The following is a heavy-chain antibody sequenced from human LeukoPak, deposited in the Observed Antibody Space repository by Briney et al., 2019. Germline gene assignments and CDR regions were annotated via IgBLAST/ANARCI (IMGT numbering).Heavy chain of an antibody. J-gene: IGHJ4*02. Sequence: PAGTLSLTCTLSCGSISSSSYYWGWIRQPPGKGLEWFGSLFDGGSTYYRPSLKSRVTISVDTSKNQFSLKLTSVTAADTAVYYCARLTPLEALGFCDFWGQGALVTVSS. V-gene: IGHV4-39*01. CDR1: CGSISSSSYY. CDR2: LFDGGST. CDR3: ARLTPLEALGFCDF. D-gene: IGHD3-3*01.